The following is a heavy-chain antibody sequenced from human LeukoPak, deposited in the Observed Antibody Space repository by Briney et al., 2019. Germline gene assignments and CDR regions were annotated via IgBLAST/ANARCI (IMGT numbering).Heavy chain of an antibody. J-gene: IGHJ4*02. CDR1: GFSFGASA. D-gene: IGHD2-15*01. Sequence: GGSLRLSCAASGFSFGASAMHWVRQAPGKGLEWVGRIRSRANGYATAYTASVKGRFTISRDDSKNTLYLQMNSLRTEDTALYYCTPGIGDYWGQGTVVTVSS. V-gene: IGHV3-73*01. CDR3: TPGIGDY. CDR2: IRSRANGYAT.